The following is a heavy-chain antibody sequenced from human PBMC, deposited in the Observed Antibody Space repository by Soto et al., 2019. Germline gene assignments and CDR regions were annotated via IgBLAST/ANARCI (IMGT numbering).Heavy chain of an antibody. Sequence: QVQLVQSGAEVKKPGASVKVSCKASDYTFTNYGISWVRQAPGQGLEWMGWISAYNGNTNYAQQLQGRVTMTTDTSTSPAYMELRSLRSDDTAVYYCARSSSGPPPDAFDIWGQGTIVTVSA. V-gene: IGHV1-18*01. CDR3: ARSSSGPPPDAFDI. CDR2: ISAYNGNT. D-gene: IGHD6-19*01. J-gene: IGHJ3*02. CDR1: DYTFTNYG.